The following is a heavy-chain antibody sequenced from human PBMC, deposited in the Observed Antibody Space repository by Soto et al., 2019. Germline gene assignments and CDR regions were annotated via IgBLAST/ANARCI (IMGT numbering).Heavy chain of an antibody. V-gene: IGHV3-23*01. CDR3: TGHGGNSY. CDR1: GFTLRTNG. J-gene: IGHJ4*02. Sequence: GSLRLSCAASGFTLRTNGMSWVRQAPGKGLECVSSIVYNGDTSYADSVKGRFTISRDISKNTLYLEMNRLRAEETAVYYCTGHGGNSYLGQGTLVTVSS. CDR2: IVYNGDT. D-gene: IGHD1-26*01.